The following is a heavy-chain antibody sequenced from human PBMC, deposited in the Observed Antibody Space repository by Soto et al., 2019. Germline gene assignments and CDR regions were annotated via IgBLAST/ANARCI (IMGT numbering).Heavy chain of an antibody. D-gene: IGHD2-15*01. V-gene: IGHV3-74*01. Sequence: GGSLRLSCAASGFTFSSYWMHWVRQAPGKGLVWVSRINSDGSSTSYADSVKGRFTISRDNAKNTLYLQMNSLRAEDTAVYYCARALAATRAMAFGWFDPWGQGTLVTVSS. J-gene: IGHJ5*02. CDR1: GFTFSSYW. CDR2: INSDGSST. CDR3: ARALAATRAMAFGWFDP.